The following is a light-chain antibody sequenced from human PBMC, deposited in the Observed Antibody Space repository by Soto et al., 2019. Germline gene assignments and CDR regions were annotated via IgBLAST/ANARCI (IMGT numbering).Light chain of an antibody. CDR1: QSVSSSY. Sequence: EIVLTQSPGTLSLSPGERATLSCRASQSVSSSYLAWYQQKPGQAPRLLIYGASSRATGIPDRSSGSGSGTDFTLTISRLEPEDFAVYYCQQYGGVPYTVGQGTK. CDR2: GAS. CDR3: QQYGGVPYT. J-gene: IGKJ2*01. V-gene: IGKV3-20*01.